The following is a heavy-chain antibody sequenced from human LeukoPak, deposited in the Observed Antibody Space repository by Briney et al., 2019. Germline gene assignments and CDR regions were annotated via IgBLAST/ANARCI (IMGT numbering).Heavy chain of an antibody. V-gene: IGHV3-23*01. CDR1: GFTFTNYA. CDR3: ARYYDQSGYYGRHDY. J-gene: IGHJ4*02. CDR2: ISSSGGST. D-gene: IGHD3-22*01. Sequence: PGGSLRLSCAASGFTFTNYAMSWVRQAPGKGLEWVSAISSSGGSTYYADSVKGRFTISRDNSKNTLYLQMNSLRAEDTALYYCARYYDQSGYYGRHDYWGQGTLVTVSS.